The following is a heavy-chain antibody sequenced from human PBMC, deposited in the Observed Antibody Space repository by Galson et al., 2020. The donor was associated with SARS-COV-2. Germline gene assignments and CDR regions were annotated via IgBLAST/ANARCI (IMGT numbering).Heavy chain of an antibody. V-gene: IGHV2-5*02. CDR1: GFSFTIAAVG. CDR2: IYGDDDK. D-gene: IGHD2-2*01. CDR3: AHRHQGLGYLDQ. J-gene: IGHJ4*02. Sequence: SGPTLVKPRQTLTLTCTFSGFSFTIAAVGVAWVRQPPGKALEWLALIYGDDDKRYNPSLESRLTISKDTSKNQVFLTLTNMDPVDTGTYYCAHRHQGLGYLDQWGQGTLVTVSS.